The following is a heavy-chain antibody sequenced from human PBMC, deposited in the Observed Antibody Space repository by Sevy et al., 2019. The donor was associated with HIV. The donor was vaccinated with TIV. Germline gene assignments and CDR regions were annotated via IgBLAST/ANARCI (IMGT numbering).Heavy chain of an antibody. Sequence: GGSLRLSCAASGFSLSDYAIHWARQGPVKGLEWLTVISFDGGNKYYADSVRGRFTISRDSSGNTLFLQMNSLRAEDTAVYYCARDNENYYDSRGYHYLFDYWGQGTLVTVSS. CDR2: ISFDGGNK. CDR3: ARDNENYYDSRGYHYLFDY. CDR1: GFSLSDYA. J-gene: IGHJ4*02. V-gene: IGHV3-30-3*01. D-gene: IGHD3-22*01.